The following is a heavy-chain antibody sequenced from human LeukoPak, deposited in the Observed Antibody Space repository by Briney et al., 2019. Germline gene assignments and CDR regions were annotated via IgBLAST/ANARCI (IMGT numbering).Heavy chain of an antibody. V-gene: IGHV4-59*01. J-gene: IGHJ4*02. CDR2: IFYSGST. D-gene: IGHD2/OR15-2a*01. CDR3: ARLRGNYFPDY. CDR1: GGSMNNYY. Sequence: KPSETLSLTCTVSGGSMNNYYWTWIRQPPGKGLEWIAYIFYSGSTNYNPSLNSRVTISVDTSKNQFSLKLSSVTAADTAVYYCARLRGNYFPDYWGQGTLVTVSS.